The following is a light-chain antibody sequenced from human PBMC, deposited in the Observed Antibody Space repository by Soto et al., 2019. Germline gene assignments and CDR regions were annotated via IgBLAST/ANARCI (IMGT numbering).Light chain of an antibody. V-gene: IGLV2-14*01. J-gene: IGLJ2*01. Sequence: QSALTQPASVSGSPGQSITISCTGTSSDVGGYDYVSWYQQHPGKAPKLIIYGVSHRPSGVSNRFSGSKSGDTASLTISGLQAEDEADYYCSSYTTTITLQFVFGGGTKVTVL. CDR3: SSYTTTITLQFV. CDR1: SSDVGGYDY. CDR2: GVS.